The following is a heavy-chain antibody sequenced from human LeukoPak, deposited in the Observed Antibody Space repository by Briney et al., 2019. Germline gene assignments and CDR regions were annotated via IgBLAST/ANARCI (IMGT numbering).Heavy chain of an antibody. CDR3: ARAGAFIDY. V-gene: IGHV3-7*01. D-gene: IGHD3-16*01. CDR1: GFTFSSYW. Sequence: GGSLRLSCAASGFTFSSYWMSWVRQVPGKGLEWVANTNQDGGEKHYVDSVKGRFTISRDNAKNSLYLQMNSLRAEDTAEYYCARAGAFIDYWGQGTLVTVSS. CDR2: TNQDGGEK. J-gene: IGHJ4*02.